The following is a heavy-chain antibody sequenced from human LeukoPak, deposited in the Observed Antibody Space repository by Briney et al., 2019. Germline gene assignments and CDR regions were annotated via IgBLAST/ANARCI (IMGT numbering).Heavy chain of an antibody. Sequence: PSQTLSLTCTVSGGSISSGGYYWSWIRQHPGTGLEWIGYIYYSGSTYYNPSLKSRVTISVDTSKNQFSLKLSSVTAADTAVYYCARDSHYYYYGMDAWGQGTTVTVSS. CDR1: GGSISSGGYY. V-gene: IGHV4-31*03. J-gene: IGHJ6*02. CDR3: ARDSHYYYYGMDA. CDR2: IYYSGST.